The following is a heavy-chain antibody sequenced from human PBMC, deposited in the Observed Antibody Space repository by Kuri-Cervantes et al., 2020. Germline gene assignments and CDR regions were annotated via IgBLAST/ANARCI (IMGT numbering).Heavy chain of an antibody. CDR1: GFTFSSYS. J-gene: IGHJ4*02. Sequence: GESLKISCAASGFTFSSYSMNWVRQAPGKGLEWVSYVSSSSSTIYYADSVKGRFTISRDNAKNSLYLQMNSLRDEDTAVYYCARATAVAGRGPYDYWGQGTLVTVSS. V-gene: IGHV3-48*02. CDR3: ARATAVAGRGPYDY. D-gene: IGHD6-19*01. CDR2: VSSSSSTI.